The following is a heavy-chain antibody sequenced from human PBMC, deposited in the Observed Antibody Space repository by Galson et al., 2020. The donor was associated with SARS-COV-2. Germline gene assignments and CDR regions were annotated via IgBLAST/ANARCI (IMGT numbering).Heavy chain of an antibody. CDR3: AKRIRGGYTLDY. CDR2: ISYDGSNK. V-gene: IGHV3-30*18. CDR1: GFTFTTYG. Sequence: GESLKISCAASGFTFTTYGMHWVRQAPGKGLAWVAVISYDGSNKYYADSVKGRFTISRDNSKNTLYLQMNSLRAEDTAVYYCAKRIRGGYTLDYWGQGTLVTVSS. D-gene: IGHD5-12*01. J-gene: IGHJ4*02.